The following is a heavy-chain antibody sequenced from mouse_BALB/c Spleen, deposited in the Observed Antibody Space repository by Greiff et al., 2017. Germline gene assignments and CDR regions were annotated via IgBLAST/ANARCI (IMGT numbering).Heavy chain of an antibody. CDR3: ARTINGAMDY. V-gene: IGHV1-80*01. J-gene: IGHJ4*01. Sequence: VKLMESGAELVRPGSSVKISCKASGYAFSSYWMNWVKQRPGQGLEWIGQIYPGDGDTNYNGKFKGKATLTADKSSSTAYMQLSSLTSEDSAVYFCARTINGAMDYWGQGTSVTVSA. D-gene: IGHD2-4*01. CDR2: IYPGDGDT. CDR1: GYAFSSYW.